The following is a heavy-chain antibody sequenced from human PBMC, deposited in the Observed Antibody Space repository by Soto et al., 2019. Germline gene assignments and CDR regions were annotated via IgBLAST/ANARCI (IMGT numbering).Heavy chain of an antibody. V-gene: IGHV4-4*02. D-gene: IGHD2-21*01. CDR2: IFHTGSA. CDR3: ARHIAVSGTRGFDH. J-gene: IGHJ4*02. CDR1: GGSITSNW. Sequence: QVQLQASGPGLMKPSGTLSLTCAVSGGSITSNWWSWVRQPRGKGLECIAEIFHTGSATYNPSLMGRLTISMDKSRNHLSLNLNSVTAADTAVYYWARHIAVSGTRGFDHWGQGTLVTVPS.